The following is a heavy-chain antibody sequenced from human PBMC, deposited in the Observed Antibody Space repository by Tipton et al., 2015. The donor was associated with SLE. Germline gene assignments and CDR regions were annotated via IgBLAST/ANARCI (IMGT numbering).Heavy chain of an antibody. J-gene: IGHJ4*02. CDR1: GYSFNSYG. D-gene: IGHD6-19*01. CDR3: ARVDSSGWYSVDY. Sequence: QLVQSGAEVKKPGGSVKVSCKASGYSFNSYGISWVRQAPGRGLEWMGWTSAYNGYTNYAQNLQGRVTMTTDTSTTTAYMELKSLSSDDTAVYYCARVDSSGWYSVDYWGQGTLVTVSS. V-gene: IGHV1-18*01. CDR2: TSAYNGYT.